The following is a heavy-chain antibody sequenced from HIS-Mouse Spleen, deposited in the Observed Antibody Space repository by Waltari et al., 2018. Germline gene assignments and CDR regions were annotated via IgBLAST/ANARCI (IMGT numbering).Heavy chain of an antibody. CDR1: GGPISSSSYY. Sequence: QLQLQESGPGLVKPSETLSLTCPVSGGPISSSSYYCGWIRQPPGKGLEWIGSIYYSGSTYYNPSLKSRVTISVDTSKNQFSLKLSSVTAADTAVYYCAREIPYSSSWYDWYFDLWGRGTLVTVSS. J-gene: IGHJ2*01. V-gene: IGHV4-39*07. D-gene: IGHD6-13*01. CDR3: AREIPYSSSWYDWYFDL. CDR2: IYYSGST.